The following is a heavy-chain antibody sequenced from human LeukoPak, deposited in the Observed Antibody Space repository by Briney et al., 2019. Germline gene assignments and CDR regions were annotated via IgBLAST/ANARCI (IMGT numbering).Heavy chain of an antibody. Sequence: GGSLRLSCAASGFTFSSYKMNWVRQAPGKGLEWVSYISSSGSTIYYADSVKGRFTISRDNAKNSLYLQMNSLRAEDTAVYYCARGPIDILTGYHYYYYYGMDVWGKGTTVTVSS. CDR2: ISSSGSTI. V-gene: IGHV3-48*03. CDR1: GFTFSSYK. CDR3: ARGPIDILTGYHYYYYYGMDV. D-gene: IGHD3-9*01. J-gene: IGHJ6*04.